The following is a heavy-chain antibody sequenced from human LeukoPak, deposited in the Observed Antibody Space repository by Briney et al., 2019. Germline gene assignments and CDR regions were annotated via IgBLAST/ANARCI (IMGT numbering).Heavy chain of an antibody. CDR2: IYHSGST. V-gene: IGHV4-38-2*02. CDR3: ASVRGESGYSGYETNYYYYYYMDV. CDR1: GYSISSGYY. J-gene: IGHJ6*03. D-gene: IGHD5-12*01. Sequence: KTSETLSLTCTVSGYSISSGYYWGWIRQPPGKGLEWIGSIYHSGSTYYNPSLKSRVTISVDTSKNQFSLKLSSVTAADTAVYYCASVRGESGYSGYETNYYYYYYMDVWGKGTTVTVSS.